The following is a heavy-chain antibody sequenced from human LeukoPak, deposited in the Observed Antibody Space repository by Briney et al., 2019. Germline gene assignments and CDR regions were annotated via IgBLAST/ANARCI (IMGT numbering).Heavy chain of an antibody. J-gene: IGHJ3*02. D-gene: IGHD3-3*01. CDR2: INHSGST. V-gene: IGHV4-34*01. CDR1: GGSFSGYY. CDR3: AAGLLEWLSQAFDI. Sequence: SETLSLTCAVYGGSFSGYYWSWIRQPPGKGLEWIGEINHSGSTNYNPSLKSRVTISVDTSENQFSLKLSSATAADTAVYYCAAGLLEWLSQAFDIWGQGTMVTVSS.